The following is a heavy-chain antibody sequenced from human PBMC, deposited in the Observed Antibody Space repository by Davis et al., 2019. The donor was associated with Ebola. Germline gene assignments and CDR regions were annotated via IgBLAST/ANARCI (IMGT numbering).Heavy chain of an antibody. CDR1: GDSISSSNW. J-gene: IGHJ3*01. D-gene: IGHD3-9*01. CDR3: ARGLGYFDWGRY. V-gene: IGHV4-4*02. CDR2: INHSGST. Sequence: MPSETLSLTCAVSGDSISSSNWWSWVRQPPGKGLEWIGEINHSGSTNYNPSLKSRVTISVDTSKNQFSLKLSSVTAADTAVYYCARGLGYFDWGRYWGQGTMVTVSS.